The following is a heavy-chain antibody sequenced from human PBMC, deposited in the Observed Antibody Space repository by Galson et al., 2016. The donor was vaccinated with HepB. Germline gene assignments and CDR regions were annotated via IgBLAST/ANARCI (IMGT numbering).Heavy chain of an antibody. CDR2: IYPGDSDT. V-gene: IGHV5-51*01. CDR3: ARRDSYSGLGSYLFDS. Sequence: QSGAEVKKPGESLKISCKGSGYGFANYWIGWVRQMPGKGLEWMGIIYPGDSDTRYGPSFEGQVTISVGKSISTAYLQWSSLKASDTAIYYCARRDSYSGLGSYLFDSWGQGTLVTVSS. CDR1: GYGFANYW. J-gene: IGHJ4*02. D-gene: IGHD3-10*01.